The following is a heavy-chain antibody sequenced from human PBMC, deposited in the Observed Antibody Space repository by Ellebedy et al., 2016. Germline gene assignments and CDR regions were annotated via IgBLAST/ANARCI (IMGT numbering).Heavy chain of an antibody. CDR2: IYYSGST. J-gene: IGHJ6*02. CDR3: EREFGEFGHYYYSSDV. Sequence: SETLSLTCTVSGGSISSGGYYWSWIRQHPGTGLEWIGYIYYSGSTYYNPSLESRVTISVDTSKNQFSLKLSSVTAADTAVYYCEREFGEFGHYYYSSDVWGQGTTVTVSS. D-gene: IGHD3-10*01. CDR1: GGSISSGGYY. V-gene: IGHV4-31*03.